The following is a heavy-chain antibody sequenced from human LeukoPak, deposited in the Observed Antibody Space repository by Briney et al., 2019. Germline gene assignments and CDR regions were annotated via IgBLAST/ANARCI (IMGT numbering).Heavy chain of an antibody. V-gene: IGHV1-3*01. D-gene: IGHD3-10*01. J-gene: IGHJ4*02. Sequence: GASVKVSCKASGYTFTSYAMHWVRQAPGQRLEWMGWINAGNGNTKYSQKFQGRVTITRDTSASTAYMELSSPRSEDTAVYYRARVLVRGVITSLGYWGQGTLVTVSS. CDR1: GYTFTSYA. CDR2: INAGNGNT. CDR3: ARVLVRGVITSLGY.